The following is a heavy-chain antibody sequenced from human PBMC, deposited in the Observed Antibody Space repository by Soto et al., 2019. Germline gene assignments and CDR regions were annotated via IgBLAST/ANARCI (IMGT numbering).Heavy chain of an antibody. J-gene: IGHJ6*02. V-gene: IGHV1-46*01. CDR3: ARELRFLEWLPDPLYYYGMDV. CDR1: GYTFTSYY. Sequence: GASVKVSCKASGYTFTSYYMHWVRQAPGQGLEWMGIINPSGGSTSYAQKFQGRVTMTRDTSTSTVYMELSSLRSEDTAVYYCARELRFLEWLPDPLYYYGMDVWGQGTTVTVSS. D-gene: IGHD3-3*01. CDR2: INPSGGST.